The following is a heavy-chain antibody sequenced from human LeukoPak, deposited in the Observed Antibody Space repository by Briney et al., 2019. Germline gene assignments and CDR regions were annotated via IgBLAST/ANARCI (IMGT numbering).Heavy chain of an antibody. V-gene: IGHV1-18*01. J-gene: IGHJ4*02. CDR3: ARGLSPRTLYYYDSSGSPFDY. Sequence: ASVNVSCMASGYTFTSYGISWVRQAPGQGLEWMGWISAYNGNTDYAQKLQGRVTMTTDTSTSTAYMELRSLRSDDTAVYYCARGLSPRTLYYYDSSGSPFDYWGQGTLVTVSS. CDR2: ISAYNGNT. D-gene: IGHD3-22*01. CDR1: GYTFTSYG.